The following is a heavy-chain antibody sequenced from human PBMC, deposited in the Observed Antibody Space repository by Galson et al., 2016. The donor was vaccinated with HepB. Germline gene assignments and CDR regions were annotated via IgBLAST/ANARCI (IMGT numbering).Heavy chain of an antibody. D-gene: IGHD3-3*01. CDR3: AKGHYYDFRGQMAYFDN. CDR1: GFAFSSYA. Sequence: SLRLSCAASGFAFSSYAMSWVRLAPGKGLESVLSISGNGGKKDSVDSVKGRFTISRDNSNNTLYLQMNSLRAEDTAVYYCAKGHYYDFRGQMAYFDNWGRGTLVTVSS. J-gene: IGHJ4*02. CDR2: ISGNGGKK. V-gene: IGHV3-23*01.